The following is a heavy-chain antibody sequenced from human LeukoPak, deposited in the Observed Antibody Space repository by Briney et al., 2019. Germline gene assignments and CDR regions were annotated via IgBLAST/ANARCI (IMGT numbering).Heavy chain of an antibody. V-gene: IGHV3-7*03. Sequence: PGGSLRLSCEASGFTFSSYWMSWVRQAPGKGLEWVANIKQDGSEKYYVDSVKGRFTISRDNAKNSLYLQMNSLRAEDTAVYYCAREGTGTTSGFDYWGQGTLVTVSS. CDR1: GFTFSSYW. CDR2: IKQDGSEK. J-gene: IGHJ4*02. D-gene: IGHD1-7*01. CDR3: AREGTGTTSGFDY.